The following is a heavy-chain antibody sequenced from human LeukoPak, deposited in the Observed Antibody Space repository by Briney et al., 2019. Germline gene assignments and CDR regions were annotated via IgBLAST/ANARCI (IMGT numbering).Heavy chain of an antibody. CDR3: ARDRRYSINSNYYYGMDV. CDR2: IYSGGST. Sequence: EGSLRLSCAASGFTVSSNYMSWVRQAPGKGLEWVSVIYSGGSTYYADSVKGRFTISRDNSKNTLYLQMNSLRAEDTAVYYCARDRRYSINSNYYYGMDVWGQGTTVTVSS. D-gene: IGHD6-13*01. V-gene: IGHV3-66*01. J-gene: IGHJ6*02. CDR1: GFTVSSNY.